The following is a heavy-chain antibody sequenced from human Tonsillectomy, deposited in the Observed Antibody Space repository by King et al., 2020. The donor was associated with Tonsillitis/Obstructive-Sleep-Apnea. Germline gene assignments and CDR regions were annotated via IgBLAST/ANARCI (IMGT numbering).Heavy chain of an antibody. V-gene: IGHV4-34*01. CDR2: INHSGST. Sequence: QVQLPQWGAGLWKPSETLSLTCGVYGGSFSGYYWSWIRQPPGKGLEWIGEINHSGSTNYNPSLKSRVTISVDTSKNQFSLKMSSVTAADTAVYYCASRFLFSPWSGRGEYAYDMWGQGTMVTVSS. J-gene: IGHJ3*02. CDR1: GGSFSGYY. D-gene: IGHD3-3*01. CDR3: ASRFLFSPWSGRGEYAYDM.